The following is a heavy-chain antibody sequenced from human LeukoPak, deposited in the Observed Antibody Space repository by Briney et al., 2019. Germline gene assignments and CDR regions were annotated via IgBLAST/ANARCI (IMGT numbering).Heavy chain of an antibody. CDR3: ARAEKAVTGTLDS. CDR1: GDSISNYY. V-gene: IGHV4-59*01. Sequence: SETLSLTCTVSGDSISNYYWSWIRQSPGKELEWIGYMYNRGSTIYNPSLKSRVTISTDTSKNQFSLRLTSVSAADTAVYYCARAEKAVTGTLDSWGQGTLITVSS. CDR2: MYNRGST. J-gene: IGHJ4*02. D-gene: IGHD6-19*01.